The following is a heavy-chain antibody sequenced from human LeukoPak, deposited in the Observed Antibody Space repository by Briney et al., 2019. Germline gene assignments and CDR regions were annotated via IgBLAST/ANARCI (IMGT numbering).Heavy chain of an antibody. Sequence: SETLSLTCAASGYSISSGYYWGWIRQPPGKGLEWIGSIYHSGSTYYNSSLKSRIFISLDTSKNQFSLRLTSVTAADTAVYYCARQILAEDRGQTTDYWGQGTLVTVSS. J-gene: IGHJ4*02. V-gene: IGHV4-38-2*01. D-gene: IGHD1-1*01. CDR3: ARQILAEDRGQTTDY. CDR1: GYSISSGYY. CDR2: IYHSGST.